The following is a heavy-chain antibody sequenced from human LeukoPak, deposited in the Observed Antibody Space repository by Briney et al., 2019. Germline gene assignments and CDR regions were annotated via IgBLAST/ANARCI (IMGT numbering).Heavy chain of an antibody. D-gene: IGHD3-9*01. CDR1: GFTFTDYS. CDR2: ISYDGSNK. CDR3: AKDVTDYDILTGFDY. J-gene: IGHJ4*02. Sequence: GGSLRLSCAASGFTFTDYSMNWVRQAPGKGLEWVAVISYDGSNKYYADSVKGRFTISRDNSKNTLYLQMNSLRAEDTAVYYCAKDVTDYDILTGFDYWGQGTLVTVSS. V-gene: IGHV3-30*18.